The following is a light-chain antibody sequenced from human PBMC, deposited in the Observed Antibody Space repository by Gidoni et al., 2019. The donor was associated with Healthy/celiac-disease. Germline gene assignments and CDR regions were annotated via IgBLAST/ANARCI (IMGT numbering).Light chain of an antibody. CDR2: DVS. V-gene: IGLV2-11*01. Sequence: QSALTQPRSVSGSPGQSVTISCTGTSSDVGGYNYVSWYHQHPGKAPQLMIYDVSKRPSGVPDRCSGSKSGNTASLTISGLQAEDEADYYCCSYAGSYTWVFGGGTKLTVL. CDR3: CSYAGSYTWV. CDR1: SSDVGGYNY. J-gene: IGLJ3*02.